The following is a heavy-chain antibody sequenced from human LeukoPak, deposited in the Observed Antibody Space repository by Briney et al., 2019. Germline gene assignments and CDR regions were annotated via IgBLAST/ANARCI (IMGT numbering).Heavy chain of an antibody. D-gene: IGHD2-2*01. CDR2: ISSSGGST. CDR1: GFPFSYDY. J-gene: IGHJ4*02. Sequence: TGGSLRLSCAASGFPFSYDYMSWIRQPPGKGLEWISYISSSGGSTYYADSVKGRFTISRDNSKNTLYLQMNSLRAEDTAVYYCAKGLGYCSSTSCYGNFDYWGQGTLVTVSS. CDR3: AKGLGYCSSTSCYGNFDY. V-gene: IGHV3-23*01.